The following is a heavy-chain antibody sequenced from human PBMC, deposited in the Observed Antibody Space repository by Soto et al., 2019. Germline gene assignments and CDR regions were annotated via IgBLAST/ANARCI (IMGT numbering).Heavy chain of an antibody. Sequence: ASVKVSCKASGKSFSNYAIHCVLRAPLRGLEWMGWINVGRGNLKYSERFQGKVTLTRDASASTAFMELSGLTSEDTAVYYCAGDEDDYSSSWGRFDFWGQGTPVTVSS. CDR3: AGDEDDYSSSWGRFDF. V-gene: IGHV1-3*01. CDR1: GKSFSNYA. J-gene: IGHJ4*02. CDR2: INVGRGNL. D-gene: IGHD6-13*01.